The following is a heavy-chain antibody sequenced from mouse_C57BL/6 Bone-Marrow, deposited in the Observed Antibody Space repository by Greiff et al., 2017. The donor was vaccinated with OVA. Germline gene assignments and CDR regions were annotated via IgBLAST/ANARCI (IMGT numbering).Heavy chain of an antibody. Sequence: QVQLQQPGAELVMPGASVKLSCKASGYTFTSYWMHWVKQRPGQGLEWIGEIDPSDSYTTYNQKFKGKSTLTVDKSSSTAYMQLSSLTSEDSAVYYCARERITTVKGPYYFDYWGQGTTLTVSS. J-gene: IGHJ2*01. V-gene: IGHV1-69*01. CDR1: GYTFTSYW. CDR2: IDPSDSYT. CDR3: ARERITTVKGPYYFDY. D-gene: IGHD1-1*01.